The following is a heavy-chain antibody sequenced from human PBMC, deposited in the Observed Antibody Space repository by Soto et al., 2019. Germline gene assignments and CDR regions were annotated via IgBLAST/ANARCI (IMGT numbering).Heavy chain of an antibody. Sequence: PGESLKISCKGSGYSFTSYWIGWVRQMPGKGLGWMGIIYPGDSDTRYSPSFQGQVTISADKSISTAYLQWSSLKASDTAMYYCARHPILEWLFYYFDYWGQGTLVTVSS. V-gene: IGHV5-51*01. CDR1: GYSFTSYW. CDR3: ARHPILEWLFYYFDY. D-gene: IGHD3-3*01. CDR2: IYPGDSDT. J-gene: IGHJ4*02.